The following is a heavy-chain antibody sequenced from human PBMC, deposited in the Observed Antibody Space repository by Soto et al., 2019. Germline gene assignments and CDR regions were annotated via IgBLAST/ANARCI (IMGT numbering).Heavy chain of an antibody. V-gene: IGHV1-46*03. D-gene: IGHD2-15*01. CDR2: IDPTGGRT. CDR3: SREKNWQYLVSRLVQ. CDR1: GHSITSHY. Sequence: GSSVKVSCKASGHSITSHYMHWVRQAPGQGLEWMGTIDPTGGRTNYAQKFQGRVTMTRDTSTSTVYMELSSLTSEDTAVYYCSREKNWQYLVSRLVQWGQRALVT. J-gene: IGHJ4*02.